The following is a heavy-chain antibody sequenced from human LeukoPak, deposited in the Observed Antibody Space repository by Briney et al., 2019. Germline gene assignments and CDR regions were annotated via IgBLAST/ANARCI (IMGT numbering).Heavy chain of an antibody. V-gene: IGHV4-4*02. CDR3: ARTNEYYDILTGNWGYYFDY. J-gene: IGHJ4*02. D-gene: IGHD3-9*01. CDR2: IHHSGST. CDR1: GDSISSNNW. Sequence: PSETLSLTCAVSGDSISSNNWWRWVRQPPGKGLEWIGEIHHSGSTNYNPSLKSRVTISVDKSKNQFSLKLSSVTGADTAVYYCARTNEYYDILTGNWGYYFDYWGQGTLVTVSS.